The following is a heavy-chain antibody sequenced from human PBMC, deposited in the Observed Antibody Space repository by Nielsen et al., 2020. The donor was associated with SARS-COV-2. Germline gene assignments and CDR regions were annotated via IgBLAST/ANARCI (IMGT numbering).Heavy chain of an antibody. V-gene: IGHV3-21*04. CDR2: ISGTSNYI. CDR1: GFTFDDYA. D-gene: IGHD6-19*01. Sequence: GESLKISCAASGFTFDDYAMNWVRQAPGKGLEWVSFISGTSNYIYYADSVKGRFTISRDNAKNSLYLQMNSLRAEDTAVYYCAKMSPPGIAVGTAEYFQHWGQGTLVTVSS. J-gene: IGHJ1*01. CDR3: AKMSPPGIAVGTAEYFQH.